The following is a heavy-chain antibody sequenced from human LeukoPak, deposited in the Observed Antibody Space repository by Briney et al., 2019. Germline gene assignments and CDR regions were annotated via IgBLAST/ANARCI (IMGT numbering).Heavy chain of an antibody. CDR3: ARHKDYYYSYMDV. J-gene: IGHJ6*03. CDR1: GFTFSNYP. V-gene: IGHV3-23*01. CDR2: ISGSGGSA. Sequence: GGSLRLSCAASGFTFSNYPMSWVRQAPGKGLEWVSTISGSGGSAYYADSVKGRFTISRDNSKSSQYLQMNSLRAEDTAVYYCARHKDYYYSYMDVWGKGATVTISS.